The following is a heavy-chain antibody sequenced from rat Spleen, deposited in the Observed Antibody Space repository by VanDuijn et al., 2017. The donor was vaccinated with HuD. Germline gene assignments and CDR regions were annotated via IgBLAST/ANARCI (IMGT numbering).Heavy chain of an antibody. Sequence: QVQLKESGPGLVQPSQTLSLTCTVSGFSLTSYNVHWVRQPPGKGLEWMGLIWGNGNTNYNSALKSRLSISRDTSKSQVYLKMSSLKIEDTATYFCATSGGPFDHWGQGVMVTVSS. CDR1: GFSLTSYN. CDR2: IWGNGNT. CDR3: ATSGGPFDH. V-gene: IGHV2-13*01. D-gene: IGHD1-11*01. J-gene: IGHJ2*01.